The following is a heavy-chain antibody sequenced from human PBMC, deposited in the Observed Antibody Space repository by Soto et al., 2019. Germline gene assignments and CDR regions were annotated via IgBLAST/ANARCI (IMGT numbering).Heavy chain of an antibody. V-gene: IGHV3-53*01. CDR3: VSRIPSWVFDY. D-gene: IGHD2-21*01. J-gene: IGHJ4*01. CDR2: MYAGGDT. CDR1: GLSVSDNY. Sequence: GGSLRLSCGASGLSVSDNYMGWVRQAPGRGLEWVSVMYAGGDTHYADSVKGRFTISRDKSENTLYLQMNSLRDEDTGVYFCVSRIPSWVFDYWGLGTMVPV.